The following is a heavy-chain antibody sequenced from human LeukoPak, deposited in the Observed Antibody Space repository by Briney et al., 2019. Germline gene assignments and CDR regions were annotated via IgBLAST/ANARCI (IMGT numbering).Heavy chain of an antibody. CDR3: ARVSDLGVDY. CDR2: VYPGDSDT. CDR1: GYTFTTSW. J-gene: IGHJ4*02. Sequence: GESLKISCKGSGYTFTTSWIGWVHQMPGKGLEWMGIVYPGDSDTRYSPSFQGQVTISADKSISTAYLQWSSLKASDTAMYYCARVSDLGVDYWGQGTLVTVSS. V-gene: IGHV5-51*07. D-gene: IGHD3-16*01.